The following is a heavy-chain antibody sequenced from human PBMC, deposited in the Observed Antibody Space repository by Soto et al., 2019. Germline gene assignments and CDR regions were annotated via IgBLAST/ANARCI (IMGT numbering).Heavy chain of an antibody. V-gene: IGHV1-69*10. J-gene: IGHJ6*03. Sequence: ASVKVSCKASGGTFSSYAISWVRQAPGQGLEWMGGIIPIFGIANYAQKFQGRVTITADKSTSTAYMELSSLRSEDTAVYYCARQAYYDSSGYYYEYYYYMDVWGKGTTVTVSS. CDR2: IIPIFGIA. D-gene: IGHD3-22*01. CDR1: GGTFSSYA. CDR3: ARQAYYDSSGYYYEYYYYMDV.